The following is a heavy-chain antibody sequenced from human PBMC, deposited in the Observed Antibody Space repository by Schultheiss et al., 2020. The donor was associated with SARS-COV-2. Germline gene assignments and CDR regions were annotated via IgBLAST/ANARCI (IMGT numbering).Heavy chain of an antibody. J-gene: IGHJ6*02. CDR1: GFTFSSYA. V-gene: IGHV3-30-3*01. CDR3: ARDILLFGYYYYGMDV. CDR2: ISYDGSNK. Sequence: GESLKISCAASGFTFSSYAMHWVRQAPGKGLEWVAVISYDGSNKYYADSVKGRFTISRDNSKNTLYLQMNSLRAEDTAVYYCARDILLFGYYYYGMDVWGQGTTVTVSS. D-gene: IGHD2-21*02.